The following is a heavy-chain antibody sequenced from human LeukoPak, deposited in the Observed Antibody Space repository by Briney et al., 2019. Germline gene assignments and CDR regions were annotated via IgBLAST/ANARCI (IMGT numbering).Heavy chain of an antibody. CDR1: GGSISSYY. CDR2: IYYSGST. V-gene: IGHV4-59*12. D-gene: IGHD5-18*01. Sequence: SETLSLTCTVSGGSISSYYWSWIRQPPGKGLEWIGYIYYSGSTNYNPSLKSRVTISVDTSKNQFSLKLSSVTAADTAVYYCARWGWIQLWLGSYYYYMDVWGKGTTVTVSS. CDR3: ARWGWIQLWLGSYYYYMDV. J-gene: IGHJ6*03.